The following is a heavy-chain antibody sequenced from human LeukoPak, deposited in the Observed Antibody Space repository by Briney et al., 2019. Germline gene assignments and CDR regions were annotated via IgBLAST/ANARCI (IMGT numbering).Heavy chain of an antibody. V-gene: IGHV3-21*01. CDR2: ISGTGSHI. CDR3: ARDTSSGYYYFGC. J-gene: IGHJ4*02. D-gene: IGHD3-22*01. Sequence: PGGSLRLSCEASGFTFSVYSMNWVRQAPGKGLEWVSSISGTGSHIYYADSVKGRFTISRDNAKNSLYLQMNSLRAEDTAVYYCARDTSSGYYYFGCWGQGTLVTVSS. CDR1: GFTFSVYS.